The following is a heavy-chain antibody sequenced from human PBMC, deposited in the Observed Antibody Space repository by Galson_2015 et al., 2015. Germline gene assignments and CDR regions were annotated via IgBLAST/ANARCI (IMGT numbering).Heavy chain of an antibody. D-gene: IGHD5-12*01. J-gene: IGHJ4*02. Sequence: SLRLSCAASGFTFDDYAMHWVRQAPGKGLEWVSLISWNSGTIGYADSVKGRFTISRDNAKNSLFLQTNSLRAEDTALYYCAKDKGYSAYAFDYWGQGTLVTVSS. CDR3: AKDKGYSAYAFDY. CDR1: GFTFDDYA. CDR2: ISWNSGTI. V-gene: IGHV3-9*01.